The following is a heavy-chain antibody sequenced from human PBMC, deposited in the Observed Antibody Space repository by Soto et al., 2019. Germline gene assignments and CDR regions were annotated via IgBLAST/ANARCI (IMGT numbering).Heavy chain of an antibody. CDR3: ARVGRGDYVWGSYRPDWFDP. CDR2: INHSGST. D-gene: IGHD3-16*02. J-gene: IGHJ5*02. CDR1: GGSFSGYY. Sequence: SETLSLTCAVYGGSFSGYYWSWIRQPPGKGLEWIGEINHSGSTNYNPSLKSRVTISVDTSKNQFSLKLSSVTAADTAVYYCARVGRGDYVWGSYRPDWFDPWGQGTLVTVSS. V-gene: IGHV4-34*01.